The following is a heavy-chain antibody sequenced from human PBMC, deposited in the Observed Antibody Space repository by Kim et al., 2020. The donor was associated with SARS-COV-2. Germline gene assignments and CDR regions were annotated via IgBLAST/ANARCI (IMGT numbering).Heavy chain of an antibody. J-gene: IGHJ4*02. Sequence: SETLSLTCTVSGGSISSSSYYWGWIRQPPGKGLEWIGSIYYSGSTYYNPSLKSRVTISVDTSKNQFSLKLSSVTAADTAVYYCARQEGVTKSDYWGQGTLVTVSS. CDR3: ARQEGVTKSDY. D-gene: IGHD2-8*01. V-gene: IGHV4-39*01. CDR1: GGSISSSSYY. CDR2: IYYSGST.